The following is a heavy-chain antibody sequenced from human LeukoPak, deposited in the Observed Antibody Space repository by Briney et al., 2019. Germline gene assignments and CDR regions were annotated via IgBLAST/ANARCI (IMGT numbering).Heavy chain of an antibody. V-gene: IGHV3-48*01. Sequence: PGGSLRLSCAASGFNFTTYGMHWVRQAPGKGLEWVSYIRGGSTTIYYADSVKGRFTISRDNAKNSLYLQMNSLRAEDTAVYYCARDYSTVTTFFDYWGQGTLVTVSS. D-gene: IGHD4-17*01. CDR1: GFNFTTYG. CDR3: ARDYSTVTTFFDY. CDR2: IRGGSTTI. J-gene: IGHJ4*02.